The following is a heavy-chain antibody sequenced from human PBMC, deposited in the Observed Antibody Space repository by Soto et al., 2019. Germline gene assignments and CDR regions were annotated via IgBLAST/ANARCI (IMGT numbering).Heavy chain of an antibody. CDR2: IIPIFGTA. D-gene: IGHD5-12*01. V-gene: IGHV1-69*12. Sequence: QVQLVQSGAEVKKPGSSVNVSCKASGGTFSSYAISWVRQAPGQGLEWMGGIIPIFGTANYAQKFQGRVTITADESTSTAYMELSSLRSEDTAVYYCARGGSGQREEMATPSTLPFDYWGQGTLVTVSS. CDR3: ARGGSGQREEMATPSTLPFDY. CDR1: GGTFSSYA. J-gene: IGHJ4*02.